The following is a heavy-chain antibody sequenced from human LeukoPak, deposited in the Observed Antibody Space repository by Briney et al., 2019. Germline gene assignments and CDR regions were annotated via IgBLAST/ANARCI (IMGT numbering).Heavy chain of an antibody. J-gene: IGHJ4*02. D-gene: IGHD3-10*01. CDR1: GFTFSSYG. Sequence: GRSLRLSCAASGFTFSSYGMHWVRQAPGKGLEWVAVIWYDGSNKYYADSVKGRFTISRDNSKNTLYLQMNSLRAEDTAVHYCAREVAIGVIDYWGQGTLVTVSS. CDR3: AREVAIGVIDY. V-gene: IGHV3-33*01. CDR2: IWYDGSNK.